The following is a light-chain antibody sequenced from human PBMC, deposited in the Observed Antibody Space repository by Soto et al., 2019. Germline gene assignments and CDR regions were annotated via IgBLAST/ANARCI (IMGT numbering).Light chain of an antibody. Sequence: EIVMTQSPATLSVPPGVRAPLSCSASRNVSSNLAWYQHKPDQAPRLLIYGASTRATGTPARFSGSGSWTEFTLTICSLQSEDLAVYYCQQYNSWPTFGGGTKVDIK. CDR2: GAS. J-gene: IGKJ4*01. V-gene: IGKV3-15*01. CDR3: QQYNSWPT. CDR1: RNVSSN.